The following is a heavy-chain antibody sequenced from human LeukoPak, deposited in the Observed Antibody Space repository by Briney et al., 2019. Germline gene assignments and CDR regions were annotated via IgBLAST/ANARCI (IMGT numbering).Heavy chain of an antibody. J-gene: IGHJ4*02. CDR3: ARGHTAVTRHFDF. V-gene: IGHV3-23*01. CDR2: ISGSGGST. D-gene: IGHD4-17*01. CDR1: GFTFSNYV. Sequence: HPGGSLRLACAASGFTFSNYVMSWVRQAPGKGLKWVSTISGSGGSTYYADPVMGRFTIFRDNTKSTLHLEMNSLRAEDTAVYYCARGHTAVTRHFDFWGQGTLVTVSS.